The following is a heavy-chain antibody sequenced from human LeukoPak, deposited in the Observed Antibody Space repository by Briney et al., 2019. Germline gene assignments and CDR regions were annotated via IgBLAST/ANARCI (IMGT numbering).Heavy chain of an antibody. J-gene: IGHJ3*02. V-gene: IGHV3-7*01. D-gene: IGHD4-17*01. Sequence: GGSLRLSCAVSRLPISKHWRTWVRQAPGKGLERVANINQDGSEKYYVDSVKGRFSISRDNAKSSLYLQMNSLRVEATAMYFCAREGNGDYHIWGQGTIVTVSS. CDR2: INQDGSEK. CDR1: RLPISKHW. CDR3: AREGNGDYHI.